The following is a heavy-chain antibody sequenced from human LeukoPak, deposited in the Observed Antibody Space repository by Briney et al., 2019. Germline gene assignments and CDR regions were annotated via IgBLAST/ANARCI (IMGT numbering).Heavy chain of an antibody. J-gene: IGHJ5*02. CDR3: ARHKGAVANTYWFDP. Sequence: PSETLSLTCTASGGSISSSNYYWAWIRQPPGKGLEWIGSVYYSGSTYYNPSLKSRVTIFVDTSKNQFFLNLSSVTAADTAVFYCARHKGAVANTYWFDPWGQGTLVTVSS. CDR1: GGSISSSNYY. CDR2: VYYSGST. D-gene: IGHD6-19*01. V-gene: IGHV4-39*01.